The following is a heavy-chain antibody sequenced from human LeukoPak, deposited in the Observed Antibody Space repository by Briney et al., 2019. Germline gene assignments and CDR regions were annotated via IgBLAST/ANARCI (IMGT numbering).Heavy chain of an antibody. J-gene: IGHJ4*02. CDR2: IYYSGST. D-gene: IGHD4-17*01. CDR1: GGSISSYY. CDR3: AREDPLYGDYY. V-gene: IGHV4-59*12. Sequence: PSGTLSLTCTVSGGSISSYYWSWIRQPPGKGLEWIGYIYYSGSTNYNPSLKSRVTISVDTSKNQFSLKLSSVTAADTAVYYCAREDPLYGDYYWGQGTLVTVSS.